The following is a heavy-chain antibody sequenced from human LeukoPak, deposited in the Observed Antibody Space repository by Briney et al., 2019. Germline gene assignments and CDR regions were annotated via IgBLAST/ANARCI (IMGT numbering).Heavy chain of an antibody. J-gene: IGHJ4*02. CDR2: INAGNGNT. D-gene: IGHD6-19*01. CDR3: ARVSTPIAVAGTLDY. CDR1: GYTFTSYA. Sequence: ASVKVSCKASGYTFTSYAMHWVRQAPGQRLEWMGWINAGNGNTKYSQKFQGRVTITRDTSASTAYMELSSLRSEDTAVYYCARVSTPIAVAGTLDYWGQGTLVTVSS. V-gene: IGHV1-3*01.